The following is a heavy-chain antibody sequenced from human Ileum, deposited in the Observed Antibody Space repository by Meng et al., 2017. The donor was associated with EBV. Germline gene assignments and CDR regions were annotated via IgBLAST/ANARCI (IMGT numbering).Heavy chain of an antibody. CDR3: ARRGSYGGGCDY. J-gene: IGHJ4*02. Sequence: QVQLPQWGAGLLKPSEPLSLTCAVYGGSFTDYYWTWIRQPPGKGLEWIGEINPSEGTNYNPSLKSRVTISVDTSKNQFSLKMNSLTAADTAIYYCARRGSYGGGCDYWGQGTLVTVSS. CDR2: INPSEGT. V-gene: IGHV4-34*01. CDR1: GGSFTDYY. D-gene: IGHD1-26*01.